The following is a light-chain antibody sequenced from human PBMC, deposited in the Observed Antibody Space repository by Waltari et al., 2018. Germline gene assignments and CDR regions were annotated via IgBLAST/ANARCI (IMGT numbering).Light chain of an antibody. V-gene: IGKV1-33*01. CDR2: DAF. CDR1: QDIRNY. Sequence: DIQMTQSPSSMSASVGDSVSITCQASQDIRNYLSWYQQKPGKAPKLLIYDAFNLQTGVPSRFSGSASGTDFTFTISSLQPEDIATYYCQQYKDLPRTFGQGTKVEVK. CDR3: QQYKDLPRT. J-gene: IGKJ1*01.